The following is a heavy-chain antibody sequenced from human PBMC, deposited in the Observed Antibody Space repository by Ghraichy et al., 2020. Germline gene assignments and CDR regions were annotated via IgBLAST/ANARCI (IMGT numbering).Heavy chain of an antibody. CDR1: GDSVSSNSAA. V-gene: IGHV6-1*01. D-gene: IGHD5-24*01. CDR3: ARVFRDGYNLGPFFDY. Sequence: SQTLSLTCAISGDSVSSNSAAWNWIRQSPSRGLEWLGRTYYRSKWYNDYAVSVKSRITINPDTSKNQFSLQLNSVTPEDTAVYYCARVFRDGYNLGPFFDYWGQGTLVTVSS. J-gene: IGHJ4*02. CDR2: TYYRSKWYN.